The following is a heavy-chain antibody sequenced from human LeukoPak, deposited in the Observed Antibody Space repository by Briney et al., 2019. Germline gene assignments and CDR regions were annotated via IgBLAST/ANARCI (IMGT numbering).Heavy chain of an antibody. Sequence: SQTLSLTCAISGDNVSSNSAAWNWIRQSPSRGLEWLGRTYYRSKWYNDYAVSVKSRITINPDTSKNQFSLQLNSVTPEDTAVYYCARDTGYSSGWYHYYYYMDVWGKGTTVTVSS. J-gene: IGHJ6*03. CDR1: GDNVSSNSAA. CDR3: ARDTGYSSGWYHYYYYMDV. D-gene: IGHD6-19*01. V-gene: IGHV6-1*01. CDR2: TYYRSKWYN.